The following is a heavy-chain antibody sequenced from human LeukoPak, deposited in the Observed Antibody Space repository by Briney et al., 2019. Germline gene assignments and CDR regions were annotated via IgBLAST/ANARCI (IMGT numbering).Heavy chain of an antibody. J-gene: IGHJ5*02. V-gene: IGHV4-39*07. D-gene: IGHD2-15*01. Sequence: SETLSLTCAVSGASISGSGYYLGWIRQSPGKGLEWIGNIYYTGNTYYNASLQSRVTISVDTSKNQFSLKLSSVTAADTAVYYCARGRVRYCSGGSCYWFDPWGQGTLVTVSS. CDR3: ARGRVRYCSGGSCYWFDP. CDR1: GASISGSGYY. CDR2: IYYTGNT.